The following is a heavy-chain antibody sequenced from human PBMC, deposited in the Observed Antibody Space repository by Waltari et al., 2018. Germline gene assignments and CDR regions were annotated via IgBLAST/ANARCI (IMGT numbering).Heavy chain of an antibody. CDR3: ARWIRLSGYDY. J-gene: IGHJ4*02. CDR2: SRNILNSYTT. CDR1: GFTFSDYY. Sequence: EVQLVESGGGLVQPGGSLRLSCGAFGFTFSDYYMDWVRQAPGKGLEWVGRSRNILNSYTTEYDPSVKDRFIISRDYSKNALYLEMNSLKTEDTAVYFCARWIRLSGYDYWGQGTLVTVSS. D-gene: IGHD5-18*01. V-gene: IGHV3-72*01.